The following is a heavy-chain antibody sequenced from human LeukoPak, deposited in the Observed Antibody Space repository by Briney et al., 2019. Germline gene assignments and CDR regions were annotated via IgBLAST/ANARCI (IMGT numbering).Heavy chain of an antibody. CDR3: ARAWSQQLWGAGYMDV. D-gene: IGHD6-13*01. Sequence: PGGSLRLSCAASGFTFSSYSMNWVRQAPGKGLEWVANIKQDGSEKYYVDSVKGRFTISRDNAKSSLYLQMNSLRAEDTAVYYCARAWSQQLWGAGYMDVWGKGTTVTISS. CDR1: GFTFSSYS. V-gene: IGHV3-7*03. CDR2: IKQDGSEK. J-gene: IGHJ6*03.